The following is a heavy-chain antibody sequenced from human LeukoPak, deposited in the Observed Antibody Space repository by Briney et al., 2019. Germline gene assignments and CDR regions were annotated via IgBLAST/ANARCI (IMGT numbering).Heavy chain of an antibody. CDR1: GFTFTTAW. J-gene: IGHJ4*02. D-gene: IGHD1-26*01. CDR3: VRALLGSSDY. V-gene: IGHV3-74*01. CDR2: INGEGNVI. Sequence: GGSLRLSCAASGFTFTTAWMHWVRQAPGKGLVWVSRINGEGNVITYADSVKGRFTISRDNAKNTLYLQMSSLRAEDTAVYYCVRALLGSSDYWGQGTLVTVSS.